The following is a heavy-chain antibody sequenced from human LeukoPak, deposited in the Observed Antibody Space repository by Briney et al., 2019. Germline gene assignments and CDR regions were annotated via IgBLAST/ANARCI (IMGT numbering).Heavy chain of an antibody. Sequence: PSETLSLTCAVYGGSFSGYYWSWIRQPPGKGLEWIGEIYHSGSTNYNPSLKSRVTISVDKSKNQFSLKLSSVTAADTAVYYCARYDYSNYGGSPLYYYGMDVWGQGTTVTVSS. J-gene: IGHJ6*02. CDR2: IYHSGST. CDR3: ARYDYSNYGGSPLYYYGMDV. CDR1: GGSFSGYY. V-gene: IGHV4-34*01. D-gene: IGHD4-11*01.